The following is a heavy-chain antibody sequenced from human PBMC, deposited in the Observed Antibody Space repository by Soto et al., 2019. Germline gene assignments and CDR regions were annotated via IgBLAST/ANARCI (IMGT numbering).Heavy chain of an antibody. V-gene: IGHV3-30*18. D-gene: IGHD6-25*01. Sequence: GGSLRLSCVASGFTFSSFGIHWVRQAPGKGLEWVGVISSDGKTQYYADSVKGRFTISRDNSKNTLYLQIDSLRPEDTAVYFCAKEVAAAGDLDYWGHGTLVTVSS. J-gene: IGHJ4*01. CDR3: AKEVAAAGDLDY. CDR2: ISSDGKTQ. CDR1: GFTFSSFG.